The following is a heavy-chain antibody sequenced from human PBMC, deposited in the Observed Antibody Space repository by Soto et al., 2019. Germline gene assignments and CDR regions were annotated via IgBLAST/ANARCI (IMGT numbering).Heavy chain of an antibody. CDR1: GGTFSSYA. V-gene: IGHV1-69*01. D-gene: IGHD2-2*01. Sequence: QVQLVQSGAEVKKPGSSVKVSCKASGGTFSSYAISWVRQAPGQGLEWMGEIIPIFGTANYAQKFQGRVTITADESTSTAYMELSSLRSEDTAVYYCARTGCSSTSCYVSHYGMDVWGQGTTVTVSS. CDR2: IIPIFGTA. J-gene: IGHJ6*02. CDR3: ARTGCSSTSCYVSHYGMDV.